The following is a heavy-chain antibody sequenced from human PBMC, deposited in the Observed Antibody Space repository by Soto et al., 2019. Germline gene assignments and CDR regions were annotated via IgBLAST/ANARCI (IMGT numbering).Heavy chain of an antibody. Sequence: GSGPTLVNPTQTLTLTCTCSGFSLSTSGMCVSWLRQPPGRALEWLALNDWDDDKYYSTSLKTRLTISRDTSKNQVVLTMTNMDPVDTATYYCARAPAGDCKNGMDVWGQGTTVTVS. CDR3: ARAPAGDCKNGMDV. D-gene: IGHD2-21*02. J-gene: IGHJ6*02. V-gene: IGHV2-70*01. CDR2: NDWDDDK. CDR1: GFSLSTSGMC.